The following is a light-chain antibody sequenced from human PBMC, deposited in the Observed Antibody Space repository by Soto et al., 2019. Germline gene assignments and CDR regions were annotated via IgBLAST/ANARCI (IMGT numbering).Light chain of an antibody. CDR2: SPN. Sequence: QTVVTQEPSFSVSPGGTVTLTCGLTSGSVSTDYYPSWFQLTPGQAPRTLIYSPNTRSSGVPDRFSGSILGNKAALTITGAQADDESDYYCVLYMGSGISIFGGGTKLTVL. J-gene: IGLJ2*01. CDR1: SGSVSTDYY. CDR3: VLYMGSGISI. V-gene: IGLV8-61*01.